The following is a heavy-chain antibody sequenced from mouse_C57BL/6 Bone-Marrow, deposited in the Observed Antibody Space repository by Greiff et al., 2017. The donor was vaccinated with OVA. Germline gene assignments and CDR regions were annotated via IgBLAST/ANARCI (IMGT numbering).Heavy chain of an antibody. J-gene: IGHJ2*01. V-gene: IGHV10-1*01. CDR2: IRSKSNNYAT. CDR1: GFSFNTYA. D-gene: IGHD4-1*01. Sequence: EVQRVESGGGLVQPKGSLKLSCAASGFSFNTYAMNWVRQAPGKGLEWVARIRSKSNNYATYYADSVKDRFTISRDDSESMLYLQMNNLKTEDTAMYYCVRSNWGPFDYWGQGTTLTVSS. CDR3: VRSNWGPFDY.